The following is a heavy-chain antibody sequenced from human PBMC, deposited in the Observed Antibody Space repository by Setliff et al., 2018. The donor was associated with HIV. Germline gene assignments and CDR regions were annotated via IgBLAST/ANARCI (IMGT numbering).Heavy chain of an antibody. CDR1: GYTLTSYA. J-gene: IGHJ4*02. CDR3: ARDRITMVRGVISGGFDY. V-gene: IGHV1-3*01. D-gene: IGHD3-10*01. CDR2: INAGNGNT. Sequence: ASVKVSCKASGYTLTSYAMHWVRQAPGQRLEWMGWINAGNGNTKYSQKFQGRVTITRDTSASTAYMELGSLRSEDTAVYYCARDRITMVRGVISGGFDYWGQGTLVTVSS.